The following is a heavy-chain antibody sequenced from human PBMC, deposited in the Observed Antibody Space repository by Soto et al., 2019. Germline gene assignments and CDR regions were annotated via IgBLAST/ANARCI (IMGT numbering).Heavy chain of an antibody. CDR1: GFTFDDYG. V-gene: IGHV3-20*04. D-gene: IGHD6-19*01. CDR3: ARVSSSGWYDFVDY. CDR2: INWNGGST. Sequence: GGSLRLSCAASGFTFDDYGMSWVRQAPGKGLEWVSGINWNGGSTGYADSVKGRFTISRDNAKNSLYLQMNSLRAEDTALYYCARVSSSGWYDFVDYWGQGTLVTVSS. J-gene: IGHJ4*02.